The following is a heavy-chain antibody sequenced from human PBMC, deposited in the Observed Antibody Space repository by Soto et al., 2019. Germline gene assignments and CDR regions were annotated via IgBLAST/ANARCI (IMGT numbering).Heavy chain of an antibody. J-gene: IGHJ6*02. CDR2: IYSSGST. CDR3: ARDRSGSQYGMDV. Sequence: PSEALSVTGTVSGGSIRGYWWSWIRQPAGKGLEWIGRIYSSGSTNYNPSLNSRITMSVDTSKNQFSLKLSSVTAADTAVYYCARDRSGSQYGMDVWGQGTTVTVSS. V-gene: IGHV4-4*07. D-gene: IGHD1-26*01. CDR1: GGSIRGYW.